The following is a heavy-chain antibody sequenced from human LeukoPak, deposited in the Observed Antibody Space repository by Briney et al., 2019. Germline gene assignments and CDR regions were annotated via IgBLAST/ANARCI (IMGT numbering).Heavy chain of an antibody. V-gene: IGHV1-3*01. CDR3: ARAWPNRYGSGSYHDY. CDR2: INVGNGNT. CDR1: GYTFTIYA. J-gene: IGHJ4*02. D-gene: IGHD3-10*01. Sequence: ASVKVSCTASGYTFTIYAMHWVRQAPGQGLEWMGWINVGNGNTKYSQKFQGRVTITRDTSASTAYMELSSLRSEDTAVYHCARAWPNRYGSGSYHDYWGQGALVTVSS.